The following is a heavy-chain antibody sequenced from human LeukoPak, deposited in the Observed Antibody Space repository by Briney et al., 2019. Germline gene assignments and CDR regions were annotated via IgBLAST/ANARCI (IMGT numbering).Heavy chain of an antibody. CDR1: GGSISGYY. CDR3: ARHGTLGSTTYPLDY. Sequence: SETLSLTCTVSGGSISGYYWSWIRQAPGKGLEGIGNIYYSGSTNYNPSLKSRVTVSVDTSKNQFSLKLSSVTAADTAVYYCARHGTLGSTTYPLDYWGQGTLVTVSS. D-gene: IGHD1-26*01. J-gene: IGHJ4*02. CDR2: IYYSGST. V-gene: IGHV4-59*08.